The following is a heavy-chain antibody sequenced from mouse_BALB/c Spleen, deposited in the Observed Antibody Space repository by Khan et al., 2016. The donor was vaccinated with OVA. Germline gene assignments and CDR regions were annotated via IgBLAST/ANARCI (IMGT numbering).Heavy chain of an antibody. J-gene: IGHJ3*01. V-gene: IGHV1-77*01. Sequence: QVQLQQSGTELARPGASVNLSCKASGYTFTDFYINWVKQRSGQGLVWIGEISPGSGDTYYNEKFKGKATLIADKSSSTAYMQLSSLTSEASAVYFCARRNYFGYTFAYWGQGTLVTVSA. CDR1: GYTFTDFY. CDR3: ARRNYFGYTFAY. D-gene: IGHD1-2*01. CDR2: ISPGSGDT.